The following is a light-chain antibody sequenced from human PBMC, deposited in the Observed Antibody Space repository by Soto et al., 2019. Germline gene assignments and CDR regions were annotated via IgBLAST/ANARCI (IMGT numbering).Light chain of an antibody. V-gene: IGKV1-17*01. CDR2: GAS. CDR1: QGIAND. CDR3: QQYSSYPYT. J-gene: IGKJ5*01. Sequence: DIQMTQSPSCLFRFXGDRVTISXXASQGIANDLGWFQQKPGKAPKRLIYGASTLESGVPSRFSGSGSGTEFTLTISSLQPEDFGTYYCQQYSSYPYTFGQGTRLEIK.